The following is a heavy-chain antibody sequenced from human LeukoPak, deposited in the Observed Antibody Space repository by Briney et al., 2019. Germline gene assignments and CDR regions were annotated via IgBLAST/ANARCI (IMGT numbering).Heavy chain of an antibody. V-gene: IGHV1-69*13. J-gene: IGHJ4*02. Sequence: GASVKVSCKASGGTFSSYAISWVRQAPGQGLEWMGGIIPIFGTANYAQKFQGRVTITADESTSTAYMELSSLRSEDTAVYYCARDRSAYSSGWKDGFDFDYWGQGTLVTVSS. D-gene: IGHD6-19*01. CDR1: GGTFSSYA. CDR2: IIPIFGTA. CDR3: ARDRSAYSSGWKDGFDFDY.